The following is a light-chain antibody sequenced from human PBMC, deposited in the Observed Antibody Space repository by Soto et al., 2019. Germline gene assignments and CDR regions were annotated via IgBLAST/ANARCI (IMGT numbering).Light chain of an antibody. CDR3: HSYTSSSTHV. V-gene: IGLV2-14*03. CDR1: SSDVGGFNY. Sequence: QSALTQPASVSGSPGQSITISCTGTSSDVGGFNYVSWYQQHPGKAPKLMIYDVTNRPSGVSYRFSGSKSGNTASLTISGLQAKDEADYYCHSYTSSSTHVFGTGTKVTVL. CDR2: DVT. J-gene: IGLJ1*01.